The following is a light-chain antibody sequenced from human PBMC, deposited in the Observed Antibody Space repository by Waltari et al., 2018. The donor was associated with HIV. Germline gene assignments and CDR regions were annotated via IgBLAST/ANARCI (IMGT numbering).Light chain of an antibody. CDR3: SSYTSSSTLRV. CDR2: DVS. J-gene: IGLJ1*01. V-gene: IGLV2-14*03. Sequence: QSALTQPASVSGSPGQSLTISCTGTSSDVGGYNYVSWYQQHPGKAPKLMIYDVSNRPSGVSNRFSGSKSGNTASLTISGLQAEDEADYYCSSYTSSSTLRVFGTGTKVTVL. CDR1: SSDVGGYNY.